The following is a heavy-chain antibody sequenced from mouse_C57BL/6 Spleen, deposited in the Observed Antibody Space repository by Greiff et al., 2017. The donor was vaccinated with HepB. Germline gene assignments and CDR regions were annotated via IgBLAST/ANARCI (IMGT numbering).Heavy chain of an antibody. CDR2: INPGSGGT. D-gene: IGHD1-1*01. CDR1: GYAFTNYL. Sequence: VQLVESGAELVRPGTSVKVSCKASGYAFTNYLIEWVKQRPGQGLEWIGVINPGSGGTNYNEKFKGKATLTADKSSSTAYMQLSSLTSEDSAVYFCARSHYYGSSSFDYWGQGTTLTVSS. J-gene: IGHJ2*01. CDR3: ARSHYYGSSSFDY. V-gene: IGHV1-54*01.